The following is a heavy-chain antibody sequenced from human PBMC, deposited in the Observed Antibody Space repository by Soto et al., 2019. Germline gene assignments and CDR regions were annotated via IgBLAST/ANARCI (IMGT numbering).Heavy chain of an antibody. CDR3: AKELGDIVVVVAAGDAFDI. CDR2: ISGSGGST. D-gene: IGHD2-15*01. V-gene: IGHV3-23*01. J-gene: IGHJ3*02. CDR1: GFTFSSYA. Sequence: GGSLRLSCAASGFTFSSYAMSWVRQAPGKGLEWVSAISGSGGSTYYADSVKGRFTISRDNSKNTLYLQMNSLRAEDTAVYYCAKELGDIVVVVAAGDAFDIWGQGTMVTVSS.